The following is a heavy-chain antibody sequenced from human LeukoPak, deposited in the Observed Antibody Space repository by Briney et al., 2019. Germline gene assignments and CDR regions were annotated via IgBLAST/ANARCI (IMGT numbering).Heavy chain of an antibody. CDR3: ARPATVYYGSGSYAFDI. CDR1: GGSISTNSYY. CDR2: ISYSGST. V-gene: IGHV4-39*07. Sequence: SDTLSPTCTVSGGSISTNSYYWGWIRQPPGKGLEWIGSISYSGSTNYNPSLKSRVTISVDTSKNQFSLKLSSVTAADTAVYYCARPATVYYGSGSYAFDIWGQGTMVTVPS. D-gene: IGHD3-10*01. J-gene: IGHJ3*02.